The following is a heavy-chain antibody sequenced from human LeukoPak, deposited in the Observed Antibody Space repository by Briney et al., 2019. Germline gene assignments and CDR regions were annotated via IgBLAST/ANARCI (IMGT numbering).Heavy chain of an antibody. D-gene: IGHD3-22*01. CDR1: GYTFTSYY. CDR2: INPSGGST. Sequence: ASVKVSCKASGYTFTSYYMHWVRQAPGQGLEWMGIINPSGGSTSYAQKLQGRVTMTRDTSTSTVYMELSSLRSEDTAVYYCARGEARTYYYDSSGYYFHYFDYWGQGTLVTVSS. J-gene: IGHJ4*02. V-gene: IGHV1-46*01. CDR3: ARGEARTYYYDSSGYYFHYFDY.